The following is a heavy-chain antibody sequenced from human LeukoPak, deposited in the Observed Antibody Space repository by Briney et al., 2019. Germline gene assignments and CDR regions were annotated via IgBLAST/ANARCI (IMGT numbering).Heavy chain of an antibody. CDR2: ISGDGSNT. Sequence: PGGSLRLSCAASGFTFSSFAMNWVRQAPGKGLEWVSGISGDGSNTYYADSVKGRFTISRDHSKNTVYLQMSDLRADDTAVFYCAKYVPGAATSYNYGLDVWGQGTTVTVSS. D-gene: IGHD3-10*02. V-gene: IGHV3-23*01. CDR1: GFTFSSFA. J-gene: IGHJ6*02. CDR3: AKYVPGAATSYNYGLDV.